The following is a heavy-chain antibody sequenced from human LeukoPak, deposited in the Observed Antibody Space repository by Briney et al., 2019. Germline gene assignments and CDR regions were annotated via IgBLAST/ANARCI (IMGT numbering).Heavy chain of an antibody. CDR3: ARAPRLLWFGELPRDY. Sequence: ASVKVSCQASGYTFTSYGISWVRPAPGQGLEWMGWSSAYNGNTNYAQKLQGRVTMTTDTSTSTAYMELRSLRSDDTAVYYCARAPRLLWFGELPRDYWGQGTLVTVSS. V-gene: IGHV1-18*04. D-gene: IGHD3-10*01. J-gene: IGHJ4*02. CDR1: GYTFTSYG. CDR2: SSAYNGNT.